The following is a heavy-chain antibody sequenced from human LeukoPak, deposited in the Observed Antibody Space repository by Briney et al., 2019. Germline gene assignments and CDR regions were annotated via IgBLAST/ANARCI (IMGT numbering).Heavy chain of an antibody. CDR1: GFTVSSTY. J-gene: IGHJ6*02. Sequence: GGSLRLSCAASGFTVSSTYMSWVRQAPGKGLEWVAVIWYDGSNKYYADSVKGRFTISRDNSKNTLYLQMNSLRAEDTAVYYCARGIQSSGWYDYYYYYGMDVWGQGTTVTVSS. CDR2: IWYDGSNK. D-gene: IGHD6-19*01. V-gene: IGHV3-33*08. CDR3: ARGIQSSGWYDYYYYYGMDV.